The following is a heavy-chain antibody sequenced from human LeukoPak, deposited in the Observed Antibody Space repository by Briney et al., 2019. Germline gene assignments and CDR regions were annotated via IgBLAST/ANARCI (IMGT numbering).Heavy chain of an antibody. CDR2: SGSGGRT. CDR1: GFTFSTYA. V-gene: IGHV3-23*01. CDR3: AKVFYRPTLIAVVTKGYFDY. J-gene: IGHJ4*02. Sequence: GGSLRLSCATSGFTFSTYAMNWVRQAPGKGLEWVSASGSGGRTYYADSLKGRFTISRDNSKNTLYLQMNSLRAEDTAVYCCAKVFYRPTLIAVVTKGYFDYWGQGTLVTVSS. D-gene: IGHD3-22*01.